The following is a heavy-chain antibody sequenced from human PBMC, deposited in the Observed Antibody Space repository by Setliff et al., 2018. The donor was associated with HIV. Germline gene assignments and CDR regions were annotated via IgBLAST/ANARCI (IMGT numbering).Heavy chain of an antibody. CDR1: GGSISSGSYY. J-gene: IGHJ4*02. Sequence: SETLSLTCTVSGGSISSGSYYWSWIRQPAGKGLEWIGHIYTSESTNYNPSLKSRVTISVDTSKNQFSLKLSSVTAADTAVYYCARGALQDGTGSYYEGFDYCGQGTLVTVSS. D-gene: IGHD1-26*01. V-gene: IGHV4-61*09. CDR3: ARGALQDGTGSYYEGFDY. CDR2: IYTSEST.